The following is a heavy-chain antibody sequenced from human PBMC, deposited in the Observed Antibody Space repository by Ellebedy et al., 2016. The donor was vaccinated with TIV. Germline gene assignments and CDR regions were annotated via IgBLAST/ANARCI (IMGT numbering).Heavy chain of an antibody. CDR1: DGSISRYY. CDR2: IYYSGST. V-gene: IGHV4-59*08. CDR3: ARTYYYDSSGYPLFDY. Sequence: MPSETLSLTCTVSDGSISRYYWSWIRQPPGKGLEWIGYIYYSGSTNYNPSLKSRVTISVDTSNNQFSLKLSSVTAADTAVYYCARTYYYDSSGYPLFDYWGQGTLVTVSS. D-gene: IGHD3-22*01. J-gene: IGHJ4*02.